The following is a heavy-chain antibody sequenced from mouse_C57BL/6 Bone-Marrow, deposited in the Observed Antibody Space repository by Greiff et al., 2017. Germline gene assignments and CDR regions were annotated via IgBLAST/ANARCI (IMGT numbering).Heavy chain of an antibody. Sequence: QVQLQQSGAELVKPGASVKLSCKASGYTFTEYTIHWVKQRSGQGLEWIGWFYSGSGSIKYNEKFKDKATLTADKSSSTVYMELSRLTSEDSAVYFCARHEVHYYYGSTWFAYWGQGTLVTVSA. CDR1: GYTFTEYT. J-gene: IGHJ3*01. V-gene: IGHV1-62-2*01. D-gene: IGHD1-1*01. CDR3: ARHEVHYYYGSTWFAY. CDR2: FYSGSGSI.